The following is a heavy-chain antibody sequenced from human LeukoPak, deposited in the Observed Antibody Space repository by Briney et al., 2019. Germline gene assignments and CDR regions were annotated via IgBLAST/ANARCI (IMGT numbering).Heavy chain of an antibody. Sequence: PSETLSLTCTVSGGSISSSSYYWGWIRQPPGKGLEWIGSIFYSGSTYYNPSLKSRVTISVDTSKNQFSLKLSSVTAADTAVYYCARQVQLWSQRSNWFDPWGQGTLVTVSS. J-gene: IGHJ5*02. CDR3: ARQVQLWSQRSNWFDP. CDR1: GGSISSSSYY. V-gene: IGHV4-39*01. D-gene: IGHD5-18*01. CDR2: IFYSGST.